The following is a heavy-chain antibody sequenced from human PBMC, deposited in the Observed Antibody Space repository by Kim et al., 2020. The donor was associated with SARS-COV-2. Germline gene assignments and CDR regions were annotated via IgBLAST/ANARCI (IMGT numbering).Heavy chain of an antibody. V-gene: IGHV4-59*13. CDR3: ARVDRDYYDSSGYTYYFDY. D-gene: IGHD3-22*01. CDR1: GGSISSYY. Sequence: SETLSLTCTVSGGSISSYYWSWIRQPPGKGLEWIGYIYYSGSTNYNPSLKSRVTISVDTSKNQFSLKLSSVTAADTAVYYCARVDRDYYDSSGYTYYFDYWGQGTLVTVSS. CDR2: IYYSGST. J-gene: IGHJ4*02.